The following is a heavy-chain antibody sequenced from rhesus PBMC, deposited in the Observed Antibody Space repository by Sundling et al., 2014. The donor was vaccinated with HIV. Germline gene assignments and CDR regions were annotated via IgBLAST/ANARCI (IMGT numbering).Heavy chain of an antibody. CDR3: AIRRAVVSSGGFDV. CDR1: GASISSFW. V-gene: IGHV4-80*01. J-gene: IGHJ5-1*01. CDR2: IGIHSGTT. Sequence: QVQVQESGPGLVKPSETLSLTCTVSGASISSFWWSWIRQPPGKGLEWIGEIGIHSGTTNYNPSPKSRVTISTDTSNNQFSLNLNSVTAADTAVYYCAIRRAVVSSGGFDVWGPGVFVTVSS. D-gene: IGHD2-39*02.